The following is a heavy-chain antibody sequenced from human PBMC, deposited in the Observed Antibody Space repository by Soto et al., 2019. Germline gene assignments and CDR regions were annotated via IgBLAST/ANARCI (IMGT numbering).Heavy chain of an antibody. V-gene: IGHV5-51*01. Sequence: GEALKISCKGSVYSFTSYWIGWVRQMPGKGLEWMGIIYPGDSDTRYSPSFQGQVTISADKSISTAYLQWSSLKASDTAMYYCARRGVVPPYGMDVWGQGTTVTVSS. J-gene: IGHJ6*02. CDR3: ARRGVVPPYGMDV. D-gene: IGHD2-21*01. CDR1: VYSFTSYW. CDR2: IYPGDSDT.